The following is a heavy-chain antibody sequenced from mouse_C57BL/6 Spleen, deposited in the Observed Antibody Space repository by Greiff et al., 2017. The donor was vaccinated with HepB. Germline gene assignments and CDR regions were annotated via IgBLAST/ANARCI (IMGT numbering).Heavy chain of an antibody. V-gene: IGHV5-4*01. CDR1: GFTFSSYA. J-gene: IGHJ3*01. CDR2: ISDGGSYT. Sequence: EVQVVESGGGLVKPGGSLKLSCAASGFTFSSYAMSWVRQTPEKRLEWVATISDGGSYTYYPDNVKGRFTISRDNAKNNLYLQMSHLKSEDTAMYYCAREAYGNYGWFAYWGQGTLVTVSA. CDR3: AREAYGNYGWFAY. D-gene: IGHD2-1*01.